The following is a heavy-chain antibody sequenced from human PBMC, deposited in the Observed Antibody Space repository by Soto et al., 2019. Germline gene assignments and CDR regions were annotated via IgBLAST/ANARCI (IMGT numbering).Heavy chain of an antibody. CDR2: INHSGST. Sequence: SDTLSLTCAVYGVSFSGYYWSWILQPPGKGLEWIGEINHSGSTNYNPSLKSRVTISVDTSKNQFSLKLSSVTAADTAVYYCARVGPYYDFWSGRASRSITSERPYNWFDPWGQGTLVTVSS. CDR3: ARVGPYYDFWSGRASRSITSERPYNWFDP. J-gene: IGHJ5*02. CDR1: GVSFSGYY. D-gene: IGHD3-3*01. V-gene: IGHV4-34*01.